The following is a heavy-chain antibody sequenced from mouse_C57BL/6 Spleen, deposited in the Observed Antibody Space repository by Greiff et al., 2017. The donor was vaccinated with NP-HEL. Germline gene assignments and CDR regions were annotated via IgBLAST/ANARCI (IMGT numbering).Heavy chain of an antibody. V-gene: IGHV1-22*01. J-gene: IGHJ3*01. CDR1: GYTFTDYN. CDR2: INPNNGGT. D-gene: IGHD2-1*01. Sequence: VQLQQSGPELVKPGASVKMSCKASGYTFTDYNMHWVKQSHGKSLEWIGYINPNNGGTSYNQKFKGKATLTVNKSSSTAYMELRSLTSEVSAVYYCAAGNYEAWFAYWGQGTLVTVSA. CDR3: AAGNYEAWFAY.